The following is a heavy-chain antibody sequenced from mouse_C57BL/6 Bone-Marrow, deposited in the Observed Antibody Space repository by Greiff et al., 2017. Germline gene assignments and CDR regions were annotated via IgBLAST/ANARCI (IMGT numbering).Heavy chain of an antibody. V-gene: IGHV5-4*01. CDR3: ARGFFAY. CDR1: GFTFSSYA. Sequence: EVQLVESGGGLVKPGGSLKLSCAASGFTFSSYAMSWVRQTPEKRLEWVATISDGGSYTYYPDNVKGRFTISRDNAKNNLYLQMSHLKSEDTAMYYCARGFFAYWGQGTLVTVSA. CDR2: ISDGGSYT. J-gene: IGHJ3*01.